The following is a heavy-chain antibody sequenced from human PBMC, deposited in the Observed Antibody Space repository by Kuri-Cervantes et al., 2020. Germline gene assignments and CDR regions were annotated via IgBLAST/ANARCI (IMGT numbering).Heavy chain of an antibody. J-gene: IGHJ4*02. D-gene: IGHD3-22*01. CDR3: AKDTYYHDSSGYYVFEY. CDR2: ISNSGGST. Sequence: GGSLRLSCAASGFTFSTYGMSWVRQAPGKGLEWVSGISNSGGSTYYAESVKGRFTISRDNSENTLYLQMSSLRAEDTAVYYCAKDTYYHDSSGYYVFEYWGQGTLVTVSS. V-gene: IGHV3-23*01. CDR1: GFTFSTYG.